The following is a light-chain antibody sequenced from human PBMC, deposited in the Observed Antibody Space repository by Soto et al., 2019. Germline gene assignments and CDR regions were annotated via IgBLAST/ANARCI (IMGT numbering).Light chain of an antibody. V-gene: IGKV3-20*01. CDR2: GAS. CDR1: QSVSSSF. Sequence: EIVLTQSPGTLSLSTGVRATLSCRASQSVSSSFLAWYQQKPGQAPRLLIYGASSRATGIPDRFSGSGSGTDFTLTISRLEPEDVAVYYCQQYGSSPLTFGGGTKVEIK. CDR3: QQYGSSPLT. J-gene: IGKJ4*01.